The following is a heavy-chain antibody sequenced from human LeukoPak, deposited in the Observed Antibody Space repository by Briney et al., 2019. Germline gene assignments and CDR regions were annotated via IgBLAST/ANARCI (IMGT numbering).Heavy chain of an antibody. Sequence: GRSLRLSCAASGFTFSSYGMHWVRQAPGKGLEWVALISYDGSNKYYADSVKGRFTISRDNSKNTLYLQMNSLRAEDTAVYYCAKDDILTAWNWLDPWGQGTLVTVSS. D-gene: IGHD3-9*01. CDR2: ISYDGSNK. V-gene: IGHV3-30*18. CDR1: GFTFSSYG. J-gene: IGHJ5*02. CDR3: AKDDILTAWNWLDP.